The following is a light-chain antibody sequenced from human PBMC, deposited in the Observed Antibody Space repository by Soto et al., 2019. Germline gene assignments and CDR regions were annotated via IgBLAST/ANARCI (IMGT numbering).Light chain of an antibody. V-gene: IGKV2-30*01. CDR1: PGPVYSDGITY. CDR2: QVS. CDR3: MQGEHWPWT. J-gene: IGKJ1*01. Sequence: DVVMTESPLPLPVPFGASACLPCRPSPGPVYSDGITYLNWFNQRRGPSPRRXSYQVSNRDSGVPDRFSGSGSGTDFTLKISRVGAEDVGVYYCMQGEHWPWTFGQGTKVDIK.